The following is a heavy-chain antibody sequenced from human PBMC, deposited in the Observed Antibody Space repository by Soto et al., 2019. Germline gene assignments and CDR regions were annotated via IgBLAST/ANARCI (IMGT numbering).Heavy chain of an antibody. CDR1: GFSFSSYA. Sequence: PGGSLRLSCAASGFSFSSYAMSWVRQAPSQGLEWVSSITTRGGRTYYADSVRGRFTISRDNFANALYLEMNSLRAEDTAIYYCAKEYYYDPSGPYSDLYFDSWGQGXLVTVYS. J-gene: IGHJ4*02. D-gene: IGHD3-22*01. CDR3: AKEYYYDPSGPYSDLYFDS. V-gene: IGHV3-23*01. CDR2: ITTRGGRT.